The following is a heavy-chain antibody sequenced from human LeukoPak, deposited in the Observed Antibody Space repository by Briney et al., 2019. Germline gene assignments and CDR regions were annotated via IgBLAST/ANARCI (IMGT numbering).Heavy chain of an antibody. Sequence: SETLSLTCAVYGGSFSGYYWSWIRQPPGKGLESIGEINHSGSTNYNPSLKSRVTISVDTSKNQFSLKLSSVTAADTAVYYCARVPVVPAARYYYYGMDVWGQGTTVTVSS. V-gene: IGHV4-34*01. J-gene: IGHJ6*02. CDR1: GGSFSGYY. CDR2: INHSGST. CDR3: ARVPVVPAARYYYYGMDV. D-gene: IGHD2-2*01.